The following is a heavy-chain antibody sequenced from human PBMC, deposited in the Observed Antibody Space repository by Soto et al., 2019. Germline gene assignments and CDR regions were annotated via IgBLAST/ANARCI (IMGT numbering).Heavy chain of an antibody. D-gene: IGHD6-13*01. CDR3: ARAPTIAAAGTHWFDP. CDR1: GGSFSGYY. J-gene: IGHJ5*02. Sequence: SETLSLTCAVYGGSFSGYYWSWIRQPPGKGLEWIGEINHSGSTNYNPSLKSRVTISEDTSKNQFSLKLSSVTAADTAVYYCARAPTIAAAGTHWFDPWGLGILVTVSS. V-gene: IGHV4-34*01. CDR2: INHSGST.